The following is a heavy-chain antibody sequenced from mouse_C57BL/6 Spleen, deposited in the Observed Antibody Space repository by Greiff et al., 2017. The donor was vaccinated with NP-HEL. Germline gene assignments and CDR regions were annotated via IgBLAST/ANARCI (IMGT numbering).Heavy chain of an antibody. V-gene: IGHV5-17*01. CDR2: ISSGSSTI. CDR1: GFTFSDYG. Sequence: EVKLMESGGGLVKPGGSLKLSCAASGFTFSDYGMHWVRQAPEKGLEWVAYISSGSSTIYYADTVKGRFTISRDNAKNTLFLQMTSLRSEDTAMYYCARSNDYDGYAMDYWGQGTSVTVSS. D-gene: IGHD2-4*01. CDR3: ARSNDYDGYAMDY. J-gene: IGHJ4*01.